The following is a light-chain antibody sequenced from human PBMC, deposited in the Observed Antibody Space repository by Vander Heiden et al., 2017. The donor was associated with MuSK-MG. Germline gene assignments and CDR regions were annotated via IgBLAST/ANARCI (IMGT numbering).Light chain of an antibody. V-gene: IGLV1-51*01. CDR2: DND. J-gene: IGLJ1*01. CDR1: SSNIGNKH. CDR3: GTWDSSLSADV. Sequence: QSVLTQPPSVSAAPGQKVTISCSGSSSNIGNKHVSWYQQLPGTAPKLVSYDNDKRPSGIPDRFSGSKSGTSATLGITGLQTGDEADYYCGTWDSSLSADVFGTGTNVTVL.